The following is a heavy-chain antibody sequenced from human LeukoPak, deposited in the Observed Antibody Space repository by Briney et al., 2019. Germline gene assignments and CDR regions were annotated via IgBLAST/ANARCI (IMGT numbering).Heavy chain of an antibody. CDR2: IYHSGST. Sequence: SETLSLTCTVSGYSISSGYYWGWIRQPPGKGLEWIGSIYHSGSTYYNPSLKSRVTISVDTSKNQFSLKLSSVTAADTAVYYCARAEITMVRGVIISYFDYWGQGTLVTVSS. CDR1: GYSISSGYY. D-gene: IGHD3-10*01. J-gene: IGHJ4*02. V-gene: IGHV4-38-2*02. CDR3: ARAEITMVRGVIISYFDY.